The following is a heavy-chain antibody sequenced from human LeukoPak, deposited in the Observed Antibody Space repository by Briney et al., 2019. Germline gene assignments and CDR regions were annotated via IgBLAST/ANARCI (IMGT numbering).Heavy chain of an antibody. CDR3: AREGDGVLWFGESQNYYYYYMDV. V-gene: IGHV4-4*07. Sequence: SETLSLTCTVSGGSISSYYWSWIRQPAGKGLEWIGRIYTSGSTNYNPSLKSRVTMSVDTSKNQFSLKLSSVTAADTAVYYCAREGDGVLWFGESQNYYYYYMDVWGKGTTVTISS. CDR2: IYTSGST. J-gene: IGHJ6*03. CDR1: GGSISSYY. D-gene: IGHD3-10*01.